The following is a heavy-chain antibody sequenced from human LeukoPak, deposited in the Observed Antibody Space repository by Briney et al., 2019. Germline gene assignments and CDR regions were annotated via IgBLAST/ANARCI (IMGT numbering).Heavy chain of an antibody. CDR3: ARGPEIVEAGTTFGAYKWFHP. CDR2: IMPMFGTA. Sequence: SVKVSCKTSGDTLSNYPVSWVRQAPGQGLEWVGGIMPMFGTANYAQKFQGRVAITADESTSTVFMELRSLKSEDTAVYYCARGPEIVEAGTTFGAYKWFHPWGQGTLLIVSS. D-gene: IGHD2-15*01. V-gene: IGHV1-69*01. J-gene: IGHJ5*02. CDR1: GDTLSNYP.